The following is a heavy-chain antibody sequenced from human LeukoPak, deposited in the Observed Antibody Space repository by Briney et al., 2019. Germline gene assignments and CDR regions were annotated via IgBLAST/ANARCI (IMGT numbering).Heavy chain of an antibody. D-gene: IGHD3-16*02. V-gene: IGHV4-34*01. CDR1: GGSFSGYY. Sequence: SETLSLTCAVYGGSFSGYYWSWIRQPPGKGLEWIGEINHSGSTSYNPSLKSRVTISVDTSKNQFSLKLSSVAAADTAVYYCAGGRYSPTRAYYFDYWGQGTLVTVSS. CDR2: INHSGST. CDR3: AGGRYSPTRAYYFDY. J-gene: IGHJ4*02.